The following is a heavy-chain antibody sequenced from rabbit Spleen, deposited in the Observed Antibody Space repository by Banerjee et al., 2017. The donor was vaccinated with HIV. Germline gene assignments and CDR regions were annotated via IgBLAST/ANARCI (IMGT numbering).Heavy chain of an antibody. CDR2: IDPVFGAT. V-gene: IGHV1S47*01. CDR1: GFDLNTYG. J-gene: IGHJ6*01. Sequence: ELVESGGGLVQPGGSLKLSCKASGFDLNTYGMSWVRQAPGKGLEWIGYIDPVFGATFYATWVIGRFTISSRNAQNPLYLQLNSLTAADTATYFCVRGASSSGYYSLWGPGTLVTVS. D-gene: IGHD1-1*01. CDR3: VRGASSSGYYSL.